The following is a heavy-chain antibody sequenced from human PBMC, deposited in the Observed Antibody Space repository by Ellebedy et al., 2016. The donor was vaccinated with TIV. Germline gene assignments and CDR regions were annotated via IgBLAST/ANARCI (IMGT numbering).Heavy chain of an antibody. J-gene: IGHJ4*02. V-gene: IGHV4-39*07. CDR1: GGSISSTTYY. Sequence: MPSETLSLTCTVSGGSISSTTYYWGWIRQSPEKGLEWIGSIYYSGKTYYTPSLKSRITISVDTSKNQFSLKMSSVTAADTAMYYCTRGGGIYSDYWGQGTLVTVSS. D-gene: IGHD1-26*01. CDR3: TRGGGIYSDY. CDR2: IYYSGKT.